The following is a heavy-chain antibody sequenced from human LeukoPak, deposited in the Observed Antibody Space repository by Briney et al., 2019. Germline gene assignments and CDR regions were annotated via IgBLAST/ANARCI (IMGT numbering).Heavy chain of an antibody. CDR2: ISGSGGTT. CDR1: GFTFSSYA. Sequence: GGSLRLSCAASGFTFSSYAMSWVRQARGKGWEWVSGISGSGGTTYYADSVKGRFTISRDNSKNTLYLQMNSLRAEDTAVYYCAKLPGSTLNYYYYYRDVWGKGTTVTVSS. D-gene: IGHD3-10*01. CDR3: AKLPGSTLNYYYYYRDV. J-gene: IGHJ6*03. V-gene: IGHV3-23*01.